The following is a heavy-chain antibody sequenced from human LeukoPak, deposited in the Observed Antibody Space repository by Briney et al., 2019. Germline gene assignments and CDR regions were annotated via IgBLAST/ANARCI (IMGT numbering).Heavy chain of an antibody. J-gene: IGHJ3*02. CDR1: GFTFSSYW. D-gene: IGHD3-22*01. CDR3: HYYDSSGYPVVAFDI. CDR2: IKQDGSEK. Sequence: PGGSLRLSCAASGFTFSSYWMSWVRQAPGKGLEWVANIKQDGSEKYYVDSVKGRFTISRDNAKNSLYLQMNSLRAEDTAVYYCHYYDSSGYPVVAFDIWGQGTMVTVSS. V-gene: IGHV3-7*01.